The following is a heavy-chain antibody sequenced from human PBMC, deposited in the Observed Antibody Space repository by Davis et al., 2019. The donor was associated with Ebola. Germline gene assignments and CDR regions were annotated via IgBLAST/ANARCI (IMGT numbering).Heavy chain of an antibody. CDR2: FDLEDGET. CDR1: GYTLTELS. Sequence: AASVKVSCKVSGYTLTELSMHWVRQAPGKGLEWMGGFDLEDGETIYAQKFQGRVTMTRDTSTSTVYMELSSLRSEDTAVYYCARESSCSGGSCYPGGFDYWGQGTLVTVSS. CDR3: ARESSCSGGSCYPGGFDY. V-gene: IGHV1-24*01. J-gene: IGHJ4*02. D-gene: IGHD2-15*01.